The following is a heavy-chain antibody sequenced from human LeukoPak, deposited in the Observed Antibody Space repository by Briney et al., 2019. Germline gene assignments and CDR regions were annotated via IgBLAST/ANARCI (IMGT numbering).Heavy chain of an antibody. CDR3: ARLGSDYDSSGPYMDV. CDR2: MNPNSGNT. D-gene: IGHD3-22*01. J-gene: IGHJ6*03. V-gene: IGHV1-8*02. Sequence: ASVNVSCKASGYTFTSFDINWVRQATGQGLEWMGWMNPNSGNTYYAQRFQGRVTMTRDTSISTAYMELSSLRSEDTAVYYCARLGSDYDSSGPYMDVWGKGTTVTVSS. CDR1: GYTFTSFD.